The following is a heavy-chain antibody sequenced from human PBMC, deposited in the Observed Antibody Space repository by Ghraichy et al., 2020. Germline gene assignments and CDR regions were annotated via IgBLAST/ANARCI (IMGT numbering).Heavy chain of an antibody. CDR1: GGSISSSSYY. Sequence: SETLSLTCTVSGGSISSSSYYWGWIRQPPGKGLEWIGSIYYSGSTYYNPSLKSRVTISVDTSKNQFSLKLSSVTAADTAVYYCAQASSPTTVTYFDYWGQGTLVTVSS. CDR2: IYYSGST. V-gene: IGHV4-39*07. D-gene: IGHD4-17*01. J-gene: IGHJ4*02. CDR3: AQASSPTTVTYFDY.